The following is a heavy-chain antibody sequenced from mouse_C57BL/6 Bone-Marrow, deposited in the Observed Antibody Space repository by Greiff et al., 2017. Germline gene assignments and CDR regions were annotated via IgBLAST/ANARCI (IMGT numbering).Heavy chain of an antibody. D-gene: IGHD2-3*01. J-gene: IGHJ2*01. CDR1: GYTFTSYW. CDR3: ATYDGYYEDYFDY. V-gene: IGHV1-55*01. CDR2: IYPGSGCT. Sequence: QVQLQQPGAELVKPGASVKMSCKASGYTFTSYWITWVKQRPGQGLAWIGDIYPGSGCTNYNEKFKSKATLTVDTSSSTAYMQLSSLTSEDSAVYYCATYDGYYEDYFDYWGKGTTLTVSS.